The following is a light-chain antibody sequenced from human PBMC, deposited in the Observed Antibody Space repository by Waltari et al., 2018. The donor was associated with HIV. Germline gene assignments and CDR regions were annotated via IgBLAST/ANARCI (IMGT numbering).Light chain of an antibody. CDR3: QSADTSGTRV. Sequence: SFELTQAPSVSVSPGQTARITCSGDALAKQYSYWYQQKPGQAPVVVIYKDTERPEGIPERFSGSSSGTTVTLTIRGVQAEDEADYFCQSADTSGTRVFGPGTKVTVL. V-gene: IGLV3-25*03. J-gene: IGLJ1*01. CDR1: ALAKQY. CDR2: KDT.